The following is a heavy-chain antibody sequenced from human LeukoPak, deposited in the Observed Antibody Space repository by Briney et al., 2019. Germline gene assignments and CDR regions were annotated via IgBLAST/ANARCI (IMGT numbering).Heavy chain of an antibody. J-gene: IGHJ4*02. CDR1: GYTFTSYD. CDR2: MNPNTGDT. CDR3: ARGPSTGDFDY. D-gene: IGHD1-1*01. V-gene: IGHV1-8*02. Sequence: GASVKVSCKASGYTFTSYDINWVRQATGQGLEWMGWMNPNTGDTMYAQKFQGRVTMTRDTSISTAYMELSRLRSDDTAVYYCARGPSTGDFDYWGQGSLVTVSS.